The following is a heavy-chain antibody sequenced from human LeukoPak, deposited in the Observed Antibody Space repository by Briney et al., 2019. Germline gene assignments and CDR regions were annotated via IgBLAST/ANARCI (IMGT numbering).Heavy chain of an antibody. Sequence: GGSLRLSCAASGFTFSSYSMNWVRQAPGKGLEWVSSISSSSSYIYYADSEKGRFTISRDNAKNSLYLQMNSLRAEDTAVYYCARDSEAYGMDVWGQGTTVTVSS. J-gene: IGHJ6*02. D-gene: IGHD1-26*01. CDR2: ISSSSSYI. CDR3: ARDSEAYGMDV. CDR1: GFTFSSYS. V-gene: IGHV3-21*01.